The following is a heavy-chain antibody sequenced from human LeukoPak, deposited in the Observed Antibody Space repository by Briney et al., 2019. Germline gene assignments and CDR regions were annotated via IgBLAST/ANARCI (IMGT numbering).Heavy chain of an antibody. Sequence: PSGTLSLTCAVSGGSISSSNWWSWVRQPPGKGLEWIGEIYHSGSTNYNPSLKGRVTISVDTSKNQFSLKLSSVTAADTAVYYCARTTEGGYTYNYFYYYYMDVWGKGTTVTISS. CDR3: ARTTEGGYTYNYFYYYYMDV. V-gene: IGHV4-4*02. CDR2: IYHSGST. CDR1: GGSISSSNW. D-gene: IGHD5-18*01. J-gene: IGHJ6*03.